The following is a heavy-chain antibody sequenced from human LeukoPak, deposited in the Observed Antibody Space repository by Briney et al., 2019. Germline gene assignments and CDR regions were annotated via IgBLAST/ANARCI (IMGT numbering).Heavy chain of an antibody. V-gene: IGHV3-7*01. CDR2: IKQDGSEK. Sequence: GGSLRLSCAASGFTFSSYWMSWVRQAPGKGLEWVANIKQDGSEKYYVDSVKGRFTISRDNAKNSPYLQMNSLRAEDTAVYYCARRLRWSGYYGNWFDPWGQGTLVTVSS. J-gene: IGHJ5*02. D-gene: IGHD3-3*01. CDR3: ARRLRWSGYYGNWFDP. CDR1: GFTFSSYW.